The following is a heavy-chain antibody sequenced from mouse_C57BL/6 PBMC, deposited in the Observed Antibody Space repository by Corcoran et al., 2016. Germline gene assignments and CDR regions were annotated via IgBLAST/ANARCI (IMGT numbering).Heavy chain of an antibody. V-gene: IGHV1-26*01. CDR3: ARWGYYYAMDY. Sequence: EVQLQQSGPELVKPGASVKISCKASGYTFTDYYMHWVKQSHGKSLEWIGDINPNNGGTSYNQKFKGKATLTVDKSSSTAYMELRSLTSEDSAVYYCARWGYYYAMDYWGQGTSVTVSS. CDR2: INPNNGGT. CDR1: GYTFTDYY. J-gene: IGHJ4*01. D-gene: IGHD3-1*01.